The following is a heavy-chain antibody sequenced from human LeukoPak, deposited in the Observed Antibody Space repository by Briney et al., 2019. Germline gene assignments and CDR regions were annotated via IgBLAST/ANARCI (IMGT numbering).Heavy chain of an antibody. CDR2: ISYGGTDK. Sequence: GGSLRLSCAASGFTFNNYAMHWVRQAPGKGLEWVAIISYGGTDKYNADSVKGRFTVSRDNSKSTVFLQMHSLSPDDTAVYYCARANSTSWHNFGYWGQGTLVTVSS. V-gene: IGHV3-30*04. CDR3: ARANSTSWHNFGY. CDR1: GFTFNNYA. J-gene: IGHJ4*02. D-gene: IGHD6-13*01.